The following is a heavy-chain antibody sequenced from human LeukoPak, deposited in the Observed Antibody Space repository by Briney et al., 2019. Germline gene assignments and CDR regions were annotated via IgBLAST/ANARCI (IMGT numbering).Heavy chain of an antibody. CDR2: ISGSGGST. D-gene: IGHD6-13*01. V-gene: IGHV3-23*01. Sequence: PGGSLRLSCAASGFTFSSYGMSWVRQAPGKGLEWVSAISGSGGSTYYADSVKGRFTISRDNSKNTLYLQMNSLRAEDTAVYYCARDGSSWPTEGWFDPWGQGTLVTVSS. CDR3: ARDGSSWPTEGWFDP. CDR1: GFTFSSYG. J-gene: IGHJ5*02.